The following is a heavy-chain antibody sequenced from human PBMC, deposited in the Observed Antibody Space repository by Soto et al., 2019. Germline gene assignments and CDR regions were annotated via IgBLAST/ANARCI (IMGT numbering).Heavy chain of an antibody. Sequence: EVKLLQSGGGAGQPGGSLRLPCAAAGFTFRNYAMNWVRQAPGKGLELVSSISSNGGSAYYADSVKGRFTISRDNSKNTLYLQMNSRRADDTAVYYCARGYCSAVGCYVHYYYGFDVWGQGTTVTVSS. CDR1: GFTFRNYA. D-gene: IGHD2-15*01. J-gene: IGHJ6*02. CDR2: ISSNGGSA. CDR3: ARGYCSAVGCYVHYYYGFDV. V-gene: IGHV3-23*01.